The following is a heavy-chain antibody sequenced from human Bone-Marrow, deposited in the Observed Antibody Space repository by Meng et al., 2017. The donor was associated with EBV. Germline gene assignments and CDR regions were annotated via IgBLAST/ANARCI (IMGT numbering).Heavy chain of an antibody. CDR2: MNPNSGNT. D-gene: IGHD2-15*01. Sequence: QVQLVQSGSEVKKXXXXXKXXCXXSGYTCTSYDINWVRQATGQGLEWMGWMNPNSGNTGYAQKFQGRVTMTRNTSISTAYMELSSLRSEDTAVYYCANLGYCSGGSCYSEDYWGQGTLVTVSS. CDR1: GYTCTSYD. V-gene: IGHV1-8*01. J-gene: IGHJ4*02. CDR3: ANLGYCSGGSCYSEDY.